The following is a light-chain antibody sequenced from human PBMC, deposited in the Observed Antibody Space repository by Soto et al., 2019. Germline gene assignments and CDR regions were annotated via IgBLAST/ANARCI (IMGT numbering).Light chain of an antibody. V-gene: IGKV3-20*01. CDR3: QQYGSSPYT. J-gene: IGKJ2*01. CDR1: QSVSSSY. CDR2: GAS. Sequence: EIVLTQSPGTLSLSPGERATLSCRASQSVSSSYLAWYQQKPGQAPRLLIYGASSRATGIPDRFSGSGSGTDFTLTISRLESEDFAVYSCQQYGSSPYTFGQGTKLEIK.